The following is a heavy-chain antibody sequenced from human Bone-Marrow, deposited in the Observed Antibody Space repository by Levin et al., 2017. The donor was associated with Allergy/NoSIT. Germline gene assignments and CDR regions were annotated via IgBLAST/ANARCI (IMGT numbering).Heavy chain of an antibody. V-gene: IGHV3-23*01. J-gene: IGHJ4*02. Sequence: PGGSLRLSCAASGFTFNNYAMNWVRQTPGKGLEWVSTVSGSGIYTYYADPVRGRFTIFRDNSKNTVYLQVNSLRAEDTAVFYCAKSPDTTSEPIFDEWGQRPRVSVSS. D-gene: IGHD1-14*01. CDR2: VSGSGIYT. CDR1: GFTFNNYA. CDR3: AKSPDTTSEPIFDE.